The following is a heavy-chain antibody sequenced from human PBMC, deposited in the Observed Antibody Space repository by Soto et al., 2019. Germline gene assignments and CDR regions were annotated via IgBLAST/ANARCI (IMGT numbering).Heavy chain of an antibody. D-gene: IGHD3-22*01. CDR2: IYYSGGT. CDR3: ASIYDSSGYYYGNNWFDP. Sequence: PSETLSLTCTVSGGSIGSYYWSWIRQHPGKGLEWIGYIYYSGGTYYNPSLKSRVTISVDTSKNQFSLELSSVTAADTAVYYCASIYDSSGYYYGNNWFDPWGQGTLVTVSS. CDR1: GGSIGSYY. J-gene: IGHJ5*02. V-gene: IGHV4-59*06.